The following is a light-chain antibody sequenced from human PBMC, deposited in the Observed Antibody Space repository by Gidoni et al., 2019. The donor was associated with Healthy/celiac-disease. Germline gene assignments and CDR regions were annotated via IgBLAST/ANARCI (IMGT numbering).Light chain of an antibody. J-gene: IGKJ4*01. CDR3: QQYNNWPLT. CDR2: GAS. V-gene: IGKV3-15*01. Sequence: EIVMTQSPATLSVSPGERATLSCRASQSVSSNLAWYQHKPGKAPRLLIYGASTRATGIPARFSGSGSGTEFTLTISSLQSEDFAVYYCQQYNNWPLTFGGGTRVEIK. CDR1: QSVSSN.